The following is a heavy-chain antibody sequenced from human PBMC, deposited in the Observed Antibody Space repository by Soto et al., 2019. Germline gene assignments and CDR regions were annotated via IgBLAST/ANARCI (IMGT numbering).Heavy chain of an antibody. CDR1: GGAISSGDYY. V-gene: IGHV4-30-4*01. J-gene: IGHJ4*02. CDR3: ARDSSSSMSPFDY. CDR2: IYYSGST. Sequence: SETLSLTCTVSGGAISSGDYYWSWIRQRPGKGLEWIGYIYYSGSTYYNPSLKSRVTISVDTSKNQFSLKLSSVTAADTAVYYCARDSSSSMSPFDYWGQGTLVTVSS. D-gene: IGHD6-6*01.